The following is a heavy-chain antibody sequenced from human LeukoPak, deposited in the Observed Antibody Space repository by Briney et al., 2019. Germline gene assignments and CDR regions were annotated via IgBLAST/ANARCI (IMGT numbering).Heavy chain of an antibody. CDR1: GGSFSGYY. Sequence: RSETLSLTCAVYGGSFSGYYWSWLRQPPGKGLEWIGEINHRGSTNYNPSLKSRVTISVDTSKNQFSLKLSSVTAADTAVYYCARRAFYCSGGSCYRTPYWYFDLWGRGTLVTVS. D-gene: IGHD2-15*01. CDR3: ARRAFYCSGGSCYRTPYWYFDL. CDR2: INHRGST. J-gene: IGHJ2*01. V-gene: IGHV4-34*01.